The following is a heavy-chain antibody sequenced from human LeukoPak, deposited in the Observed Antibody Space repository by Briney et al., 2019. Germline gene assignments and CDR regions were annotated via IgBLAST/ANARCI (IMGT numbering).Heavy chain of an antibody. CDR3: ARGFLRIAAARTGFDY. CDR1: GGSFSGYY. D-gene: IGHD6-13*01. V-gene: IGHV4-34*01. CDR2: INHSGST. Sequence: SETLSLTCAVYGGSFSGYYWSWIRQPPGKGLEWIGEINHSGSTNYNPSLKSRVTKSVDTSKNQFSLKLSSVTAADTAVYYCARGFLRIAAARTGFDYWGQGTLVTVSS. J-gene: IGHJ4*02.